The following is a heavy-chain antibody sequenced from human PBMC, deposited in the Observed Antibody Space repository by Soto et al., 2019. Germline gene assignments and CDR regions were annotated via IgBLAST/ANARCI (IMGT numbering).Heavy chain of an antibody. CDR1: GGSISSGGYY. CDR3: ARSPRYGSGSYSDY. Sequence: SETLSLTCTVSGGSISSGGYYWSWIRQHPGKGLEWIGYIYYSGSTYYNPSLKSRVTISVDTSKNQFSLKLSSVTAADTAVYYCARSPRYGSGSYSDYWGQGTLVTVSS. V-gene: IGHV4-31*03. CDR2: IYYSGST. D-gene: IGHD3-10*01. J-gene: IGHJ4*02.